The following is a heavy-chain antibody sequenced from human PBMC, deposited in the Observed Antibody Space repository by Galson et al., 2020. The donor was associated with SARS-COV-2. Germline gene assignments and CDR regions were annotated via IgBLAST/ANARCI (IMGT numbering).Heavy chain of an antibody. Sequence: GESPKIPCVASGFTFSAYGLHWVRQAPGKGLEWVSYHGSNTYYGDPVKGRFTISRDKPKNTLYLQMNSLRPEDTAVYYCAKDRGSYLGFDYWGQGTLVTVSS. CDR2: HGSNT. CDR3: AKDRGSYLGFDY. D-gene: IGHD1-26*01. J-gene: IGHJ4*02. V-gene: IGHV3-30*02. CDR1: GFTFSAYG.